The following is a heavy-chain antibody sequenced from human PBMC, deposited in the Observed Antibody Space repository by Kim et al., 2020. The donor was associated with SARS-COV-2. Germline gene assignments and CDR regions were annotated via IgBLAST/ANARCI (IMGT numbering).Heavy chain of an antibody. CDR2: IVGSGLAS. V-gene: IGHV3-23*01. Sequence: GVSLRLSCEVSGITFSSNAMTWVRQAPGKGLEWVSTIVGSGLASYYADSVKGRFTISRDNSKTTLFLQMNSLRAEDTAVYYCARDSGANWNQYYFKYWG. J-gene: IGHJ4*01. CDR1: GITFSSNA. D-gene: IGHD1-20*01. CDR3: ARDSGANWNQYYFKY.